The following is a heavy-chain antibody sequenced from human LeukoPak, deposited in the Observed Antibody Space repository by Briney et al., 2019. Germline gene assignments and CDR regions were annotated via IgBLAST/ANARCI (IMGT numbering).Heavy chain of an antibody. J-gene: IGHJ4*02. D-gene: IGHD4-23*01. V-gene: IGHV4-59*12. CDR3: LYGGNSGDWIY. CDR1: GGSISSYY. Sequence: SETLSLTCTVSGGSISSYYWSWIRQPPGKGLEWIGYIYYSGSTNYNPSLKSRVTMSIDKSKNQFSLKLNSMTAADTAVYYCLYGGNSGDWIYWGQGTLVTVSS. CDR2: IYYSGST.